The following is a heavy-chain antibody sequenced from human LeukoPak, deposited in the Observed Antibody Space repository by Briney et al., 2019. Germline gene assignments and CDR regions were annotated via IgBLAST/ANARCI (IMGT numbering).Heavy chain of an antibody. Sequence: PSGTLSLTCAVSGGSISSSNWWSWVRPPPGKGLEWIGEIYHSGSTNYNPSLKSRVTISVDKSKNQFSLKLSSVTAADTAVYYCARHFTAVAGYYFDYWGQGTLVTVSS. V-gene: IGHV4-4*02. CDR2: IYHSGST. D-gene: IGHD6-19*01. CDR1: GGSISSSNW. J-gene: IGHJ4*02. CDR3: ARHFTAVAGYYFDY.